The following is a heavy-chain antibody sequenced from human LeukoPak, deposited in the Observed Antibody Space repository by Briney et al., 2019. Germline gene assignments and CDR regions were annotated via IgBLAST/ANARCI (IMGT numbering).Heavy chain of an antibody. J-gene: IGHJ4*02. CDR1: GASMSGYY. D-gene: IGHD1-7*01. CDR2: ISYRGNR. V-gene: IGHV4-59*01. CDR3: VTWNYAVFDY. Sequence: SETLSLTCTVSGASMSGYYWSWIRQPPGKGLEWIGYISYRGNRNYNPSLKSRVTMSVDTSKNQFSLKLSSVTAADTAVYYCVTWNYAVFDYWGQGILVTVSS.